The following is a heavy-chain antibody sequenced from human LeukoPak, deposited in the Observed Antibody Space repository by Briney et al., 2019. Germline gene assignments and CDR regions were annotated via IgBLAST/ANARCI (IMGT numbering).Heavy chain of an antibody. J-gene: IGHJ4*02. D-gene: IGHD1-26*01. CDR2: ISYDGSNK. CDR1: GFTFSSYA. Sequence: PGGSLRLSCAASGFTFSSYAMHWVRQAPAKGLERVAVISYDGSNKYYADSVKGRFTISRDNSKNTLYLQMNSLRAEDTAVYYCARVGLVGSSIVGASYFGCWGQGTLVTVSS. CDR3: ARVGLVGSSIVGASYFGC. V-gene: IGHV3-30-3*01.